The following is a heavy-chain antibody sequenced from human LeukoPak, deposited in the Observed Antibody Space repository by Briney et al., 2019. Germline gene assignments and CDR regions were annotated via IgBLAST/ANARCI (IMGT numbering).Heavy chain of an antibody. CDR3: ATPLTGLNY. V-gene: IGHV3-53*01. CDR1: GFTVSSNY. J-gene: IGHJ4*02. CDR2: IYADGGT. Sequence: GGSPRLSCAASGFTVSSNYMSWVRQAPGKGLEWVSGIYADGGTYYADSVKGRFTISRDISKNTLYLQMNSLRAEDTAVYYCATPLTGLNYWGQGTLVTVSS. D-gene: IGHD1-14*01.